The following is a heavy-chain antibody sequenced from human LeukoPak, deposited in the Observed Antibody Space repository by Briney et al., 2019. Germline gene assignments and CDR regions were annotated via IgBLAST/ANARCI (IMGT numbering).Heavy chain of an antibody. CDR3: AKDNVAAAGRYFDY. V-gene: IGHV3-30*18. Sequence: GGSLRLSCSASGFTFSNYGMHWVRQAPGKGLEWVALISYDGSNKYFADSVKGRFTISRDNSKNTLYLQMHSLRAEDTAVYYCAKDNVAAAGRYFDYWGQGTLVTVSS. CDR2: ISYDGSNK. J-gene: IGHJ4*02. D-gene: IGHD6-13*01. CDR1: GFTFSNYG.